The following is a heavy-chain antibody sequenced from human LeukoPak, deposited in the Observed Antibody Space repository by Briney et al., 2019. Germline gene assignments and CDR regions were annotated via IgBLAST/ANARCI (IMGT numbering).Heavy chain of an antibody. Sequence: GGSLRLSCAASGFTFSSYAMHWVRQAPGKGLEWVAVISYDGSNKYYADSVKGRFTISRDNSKNTLYLQMNNLRAEDTAVYYCAAMYGSGWYGYYWGQGTLVTVSS. V-gene: IGHV3-30*04. CDR1: GFTFSSYA. J-gene: IGHJ4*02. D-gene: IGHD6-19*01. CDR3: AAMYGSGWYGYY. CDR2: ISYDGSNK.